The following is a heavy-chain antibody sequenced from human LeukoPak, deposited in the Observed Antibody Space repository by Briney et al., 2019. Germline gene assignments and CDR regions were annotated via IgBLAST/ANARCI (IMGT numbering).Heavy chain of an antibody. CDR1: GGSISTSGYY. D-gene: IGHD3-10*01. CDR3: ASLRVRGDLFQYYFDY. V-gene: IGHV4-39*01. CDR2: IYYSGST. J-gene: IGHJ4*02. Sequence: SETLSLTCTVSGGSISTSGYYWGWIRQPPGKGLEWIGSIYYSGSTYYNPPLKSRVTISVDTSKNQFSLKLSSVTAADTAVYFCASLRVRGDLFQYYFDYWGQGTLVTVSS.